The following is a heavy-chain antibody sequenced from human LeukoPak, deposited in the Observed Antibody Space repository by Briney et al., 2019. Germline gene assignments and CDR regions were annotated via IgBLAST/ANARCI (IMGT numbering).Heavy chain of an antibody. Sequence: GGSQRLPRAACGFTFSSYAMLWVRQAPGKGLEGVSAISGSGGSTYYADFLKGRFNISRDNSKHTLHLQVNRLRAEDTGVYLCAKVVLRFLEWLLYGGLDYWGQGALVTVSS. D-gene: IGHD3-3*01. CDR2: ISGSGGST. J-gene: IGHJ4*02. CDR1: GFTFSSYA. V-gene: IGHV3-23*01. CDR3: AKVVLRFLEWLLYGGLDY.